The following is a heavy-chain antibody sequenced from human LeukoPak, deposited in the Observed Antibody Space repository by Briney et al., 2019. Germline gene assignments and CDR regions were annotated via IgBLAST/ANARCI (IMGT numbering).Heavy chain of an antibody. D-gene: IGHD6-13*01. J-gene: IGHJ4*02. CDR3: ARGNTIAAKYYFDY. CDR2: INPNSGGT. V-gene: IGHV1-2*02. CDR1: GYTFTGYY. Sequence: GASVKVSCKASGYTFTGYYMHWVRQAPGQGLEWMGWINPNSGGTNYAQKFQGRVTMTRDTPISTAYMELSRLRSDDTAVYYCARGNTIAAKYYFDYWGQGTLVTVSS.